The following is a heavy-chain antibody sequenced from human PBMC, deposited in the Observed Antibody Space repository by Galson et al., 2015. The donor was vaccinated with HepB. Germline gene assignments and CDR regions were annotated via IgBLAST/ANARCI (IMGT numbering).Heavy chain of an antibody. Sequence: SVKVSCKASGYTFTGYYMHWVRQAPGQGLEWMGWINPNSGGTNYAQKFQGRVTMTRDTSISTAYMELSRLRSDDTAVYYCARVYVGATGGVDYWGQGTLVTVSS. D-gene: IGHD1-26*01. J-gene: IGHJ4*02. V-gene: IGHV1-2*02. CDR2: INPNSGGT. CDR3: ARVYVGATGGVDY. CDR1: GYTFTGYY.